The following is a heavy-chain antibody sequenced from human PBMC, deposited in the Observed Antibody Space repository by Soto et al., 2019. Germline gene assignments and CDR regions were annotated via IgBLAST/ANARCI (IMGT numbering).Heavy chain of an antibody. V-gene: IGHV3-7*01. D-gene: IGHD1-7*01. CDR1: GFTFSSYW. CDR3: ARDLRNSMGHLFDY. CDR2: IKQDGSEK. J-gene: IGHJ4*02. Sequence: PGGSLRLSCAASGFTFSSYWMSWVRQAPGKGLEWVANIKQDGSEKYYVDSVKGRFTISRDNAKNSLYLQMNSLRAEDTAVYYCARDLRNSMGHLFDYWGQGTLVTVSS.